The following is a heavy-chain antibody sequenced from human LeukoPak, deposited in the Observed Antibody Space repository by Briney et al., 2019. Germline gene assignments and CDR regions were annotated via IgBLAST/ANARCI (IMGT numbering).Heavy chain of an antibody. CDR1: GGSFSGYY. D-gene: IGHD3-22*01. CDR2: INHSGST. V-gene: IGHV4-34*01. J-gene: IGHJ4*02. CDR3: ARGGPAPDSSGYYYFDY. Sequence: PSETLSLTCAVYGGSFSGYYWSWIRQPPGKGLEWIGEINHSGSTNYNPSLESRVTISVDTSKNQFSLKLSSVTAADTAVYYCARGGPAPDSSGYYYFDYWGQGTLVTVSS.